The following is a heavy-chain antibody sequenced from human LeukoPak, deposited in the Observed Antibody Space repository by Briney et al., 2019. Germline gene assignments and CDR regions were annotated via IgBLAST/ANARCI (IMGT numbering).Heavy chain of an antibody. V-gene: IGHV3-33*01. D-gene: IGHD6-13*01. Sequence: GRSLRLSCAASGFTFSSYGMHWVRQAPGKGLEWVAVIWYDGGNKYYADSVKGRFTISRDSANNTLYLQINSLRAEDPGVYYCARVSTAGDEAAGGFDYWGQGTLVTVSS. CDR1: GFTFSSYG. J-gene: IGHJ4*02. CDR3: ARVSTAGDEAAGGFDY. CDR2: IWYDGGNK.